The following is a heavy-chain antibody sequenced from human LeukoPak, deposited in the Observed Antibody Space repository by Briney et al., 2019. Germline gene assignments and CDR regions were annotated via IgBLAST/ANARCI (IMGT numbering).Heavy chain of an antibody. Sequence: GESLKISCKGSGYRFTNYWIGWVRQMPGKGLEWMGIIYPGDSDTRYSPSFQGQVTISADKSISTAYLQWSSLKASDTAMYYCARHRGGSGSYYNVFVYWGQGTLVTVSS. D-gene: IGHD3-10*01. CDR3: ARHRGGSGSYYNVFVY. J-gene: IGHJ4*02. CDR2: IYPGDSDT. V-gene: IGHV5-51*01. CDR1: GYRFTNYW.